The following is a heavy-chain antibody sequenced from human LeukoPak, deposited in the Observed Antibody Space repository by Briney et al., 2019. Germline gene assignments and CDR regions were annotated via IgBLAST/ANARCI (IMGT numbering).Heavy chain of an antibody. D-gene: IGHD2-15*01. V-gene: IGHV1-18*01. CDR2: TTAYNGNT. CDR3: ARDSDCSGGSCHFDY. CDR1: GYTFSSYG. J-gene: IGHJ4*02. Sequence: GASVKVSCKPSGYTFSSYGVTWVRQAPGQGLEWMGWTTAYNGNTKYAQKLQGRVTMTTVTSTSTAYMELRSLRSDDTAVYYCARDSDCSGGSCHFDYWGQGTLVTVSS.